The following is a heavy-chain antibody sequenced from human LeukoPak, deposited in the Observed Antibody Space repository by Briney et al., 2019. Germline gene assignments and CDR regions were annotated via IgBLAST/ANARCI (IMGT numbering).Heavy chain of an antibody. V-gene: IGHV1-8*01. CDR3: ARMALAAAGKSLGY. J-gene: IGHJ4*02. Sequence: ASVKVSCTASGYTFTRYDINRVGQATGQGGEWMGWMNPNSGNTSYAQKFQGRVTMTRNTSISTAYMELSSLRSEDTAVYYCARMALAAAGKSLGYWGQGTLVTVSS. D-gene: IGHD6-13*01. CDR2: MNPNSGNT. CDR1: GYTFTRYD.